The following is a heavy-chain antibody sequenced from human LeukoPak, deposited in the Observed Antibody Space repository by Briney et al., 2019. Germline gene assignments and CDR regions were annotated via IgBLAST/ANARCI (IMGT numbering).Heavy chain of an antibody. Sequence: PSETLSLTCAVYGGSFSGYYWSWIRQPPGKGLEWIGEINHSGSTNYNPSLKSRVTISVDTSKNQFSLKLSSVTAADTAVYYCARARVVLAAIDYWGQGTLVTVSS. CDR3: ARARVVLAAIDY. CDR2: INHSGST. J-gene: IGHJ4*02. V-gene: IGHV4-34*01. D-gene: IGHD2-2*01. CDR1: GGSFSGYY.